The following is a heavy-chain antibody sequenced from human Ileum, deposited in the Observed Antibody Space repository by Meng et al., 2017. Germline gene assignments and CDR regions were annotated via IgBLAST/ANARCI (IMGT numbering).Heavy chain of an antibody. Sequence: QGQLVQSGAEVKKPGASVKVSCKASGYTFTGYYMHWVRQAPGQGLEWMGRINPNSGGTNYAQKFQGRVTMTRDTSISTAYMELSRLRSDDTAVYYCARDGAGGYSYGDWYFDLWGRGTLVTVSS. CDR1: GYTFTGYY. V-gene: IGHV1-2*06. CDR3: ARDGAGGYSYGDWYFDL. D-gene: IGHD5-18*01. J-gene: IGHJ2*01. CDR2: INPNSGGT.